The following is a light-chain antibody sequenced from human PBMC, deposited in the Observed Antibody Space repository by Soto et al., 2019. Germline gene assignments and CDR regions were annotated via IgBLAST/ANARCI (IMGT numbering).Light chain of an antibody. CDR3: SSYTTSTTQV. J-gene: IGLJ2*01. Sequence: QYVLTQPASVSGSPGQSITISCTGTSSDVGSYNYVSWYQQHPGKAPKLMIYEVRNRPSGVSDRFSGSKSGNTASLTIFGLQAEDEDDYYFSSYTTSTTQVFGGGTKLTVL. V-gene: IGLV2-14*01. CDR1: SSDVGSYNY. CDR2: EVR.